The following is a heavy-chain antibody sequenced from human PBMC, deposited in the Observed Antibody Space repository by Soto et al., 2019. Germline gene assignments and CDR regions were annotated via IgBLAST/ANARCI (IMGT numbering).Heavy chain of an antibody. CDR1: GFTFSSYG. CDR3: ARRGIDWLDY. V-gene: IGHV3-30*03. D-gene: IGHD3-9*01. Sequence: QVQLVESGGGVVQPGRSLRLSCAASGFTFSSYGMHWVRQAPGKGLEWVAVISYDGSNKYYADSVKGRFTISRDNSKNTLDLQMNSLRAEDTAVYYCARRGIDWLDYWGQGTLVTVSS. J-gene: IGHJ4*02. CDR2: ISYDGSNK.